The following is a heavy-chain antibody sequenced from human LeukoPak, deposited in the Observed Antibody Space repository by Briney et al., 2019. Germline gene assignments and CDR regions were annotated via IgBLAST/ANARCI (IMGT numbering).Heavy chain of an antibody. V-gene: IGHV4-59*12. D-gene: IGHD5-18*01. CDR3: ARDVGYSYGLDY. Sequence: SETLSLTCTVSGGSISRYYWSWIRQPPGKGLEWIGYIYYSGSTNYNPSLKSRVTISVDTSKNQFSLKLSSMTAADTAVYYCARDVGYSYGLDYWGQGTLVTVSS. J-gene: IGHJ4*02. CDR2: IYYSGST. CDR1: GGSISRYY.